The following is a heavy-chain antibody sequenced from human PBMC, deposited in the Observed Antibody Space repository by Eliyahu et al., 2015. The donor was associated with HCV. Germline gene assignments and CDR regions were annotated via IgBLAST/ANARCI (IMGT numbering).Heavy chain of an antibody. CDR3: ARDVDTAMESFDY. D-gene: IGHD5-18*01. CDR1: GGTFSSYA. Sequence: EVKKPGSSVKVSCKASGGTFSSYAISWVRQAPGQGLEWMGRIIPILGIANYAQKFQGRVTITADKSTSTAYMELSSLRSEDTAVYYCARDVDTAMESFDYWGQGTLVTVSS. V-gene: IGHV1-69*04. J-gene: IGHJ4*02. CDR2: IIPILGIA.